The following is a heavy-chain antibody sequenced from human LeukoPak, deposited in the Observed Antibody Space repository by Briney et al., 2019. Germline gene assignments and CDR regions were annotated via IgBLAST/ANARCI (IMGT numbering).Heavy chain of an antibody. Sequence: GGSLRLSCAASGFTFSDYYMSWIRQAPGKGLEWVSYISSSGSTIYYADSVKGRFTISRDNAKNSLYLQVNSLRAEDTAVYYCARDDLRHGYWYYYYGMDVWGQGTTVTVSS. J-gene: IGHJ6*02. V-gene: IGHV3-11*01. CDR2: ISSSGSTI. D-gene: IGHD3-22*01. CDR1: GFTFSDYY. CDR3: ARDDLRHGYWYYYYGMDV.